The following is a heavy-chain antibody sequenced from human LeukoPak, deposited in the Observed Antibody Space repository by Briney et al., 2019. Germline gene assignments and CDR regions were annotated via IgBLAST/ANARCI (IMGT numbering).Heavy chain of an antibody. CDR3: ARVPYDAFDI. CDR1: GFTFTSYE. V-gene: IGHV3-48*03. Sequence: GGSLRLSCAASGFTFTSYEMNWVRQAPGKGLEWVSYMSSSGSTIFYADSVKGRFTISRDNAKNTLYLQMNSLRAEDTAVYYCARVPYDAFDIWGQGTMVTVSS. J-gene: IGHJ3*02. CDR2: MSSSGSTI.